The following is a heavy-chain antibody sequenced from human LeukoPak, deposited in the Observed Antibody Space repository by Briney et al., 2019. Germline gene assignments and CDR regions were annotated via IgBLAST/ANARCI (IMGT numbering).Heavy chain of an antibody. J-gene: IGHJ3*02. CDR1: GFTFSSYA. CDR2: ISGSGGST. Sequence: QSGGSLRLSCAASGFTFSSYAMSWVRQAPGKGLEWVSAISGSGGSTYYADSVKGRFTISRDNSKNTLYLQMNSLRAEDTAVYYCAKETSIAARLFLAPDSFDIWGQGTMVTVSS. D-gene: IGHD6-6*01. CDR3: AKETSIAARLFLAPDSFDI. V-gene: IGHV3-23*01.